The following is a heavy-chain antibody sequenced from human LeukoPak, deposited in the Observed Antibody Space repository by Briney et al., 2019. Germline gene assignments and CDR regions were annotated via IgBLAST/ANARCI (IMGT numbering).Heavy chain of an antibody. CDR2: INPSGGGT. J-gene: IGHJ4*02. CDR3: ARVLVGGYGGVGDY. CDR1: GYTFTTYY. Sequence: ASVKVPCKTSGYTFTTYYMHWVRQAPGQGLEWMGIINPSGGGTSYAQKFQGRVTMTRDTSTNTIYMVLSSLRSEDTAMYYCARVLVGGYGGVGDYWGRGTLVTVSS. D-gene: IGHD5-12*01. V-gene: IGHV1-46*01.